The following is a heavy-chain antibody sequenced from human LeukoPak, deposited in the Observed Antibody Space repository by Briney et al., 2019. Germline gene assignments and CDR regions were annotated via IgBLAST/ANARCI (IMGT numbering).Heavy chain of an antibody. CDR2: INHSGST. V-gene: IGHV4-34*01. CDR1: GGSFSGYY. CDR3: ARGRVAAARYYYYYYGMDV. J-gene: IGHJ6*02. Sequence: SETQSLTCAVYGGSFSGYYWSWIRQPPGKGLEWIGEINHSGSTNYNPSLKSRVTISVDTSKNQFSLKLSSVTAADTAVYYCARGRVAAARYYYYYYGMDVWGQGTTVTVSS. D-gene: IGHD6-13*01.